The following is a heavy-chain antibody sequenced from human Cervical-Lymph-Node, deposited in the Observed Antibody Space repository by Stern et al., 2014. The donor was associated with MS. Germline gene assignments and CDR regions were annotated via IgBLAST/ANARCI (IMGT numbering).Heavy chain of an antibody. J-gene: IGHJ5*01. CDR2: VYHSGGA. D-gene: IGHD6-13*01. CDR1: GVSISSSY. V-gene: IGHV4-59*01. CDR3: ARDVGMDS. Sequence: QLQLQESGPGLETLSLTCAVSGVSISSSYWSWIRQPPGKGLEWIGYVYHSGGATYNPSLKSRVTMSVDTSRSQFSLKLSSVTAADTAVYYCARDVGMDSWGQGTLVTVSS.